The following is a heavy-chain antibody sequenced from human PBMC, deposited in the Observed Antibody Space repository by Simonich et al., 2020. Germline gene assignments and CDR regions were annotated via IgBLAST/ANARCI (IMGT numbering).Heavy chain of an antibody. V-gene: IGHV3-53*04. D-gene: IGHD5-12*01. CDR1: GFTVSSNY. Sequence: EVQLVESGGGLVQPGGSLRLSCAASGFTVSSNYMSWVRQGPGKGREWVSVIYSGGSTYYADSVKGRFTISRHNSKNTLYLQMNSLRAEDTAVYYCAGRGYSGYDDYWGQGTLVTVSS. CDR3: AGRGYSGYDDY. J-gene: IGHJ4*02. CDR2: IYSGGST.